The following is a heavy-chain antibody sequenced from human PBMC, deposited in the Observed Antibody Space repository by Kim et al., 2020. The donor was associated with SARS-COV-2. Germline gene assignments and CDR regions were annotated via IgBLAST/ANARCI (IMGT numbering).Heavy chain of an antibody. J-gene: IGHJ6*02. CDR2: IDPSDSYT. CDR3: AGAVVRGYSYGPHYYGMDV. D-gene: IGHD5-18*01. V-gene: IGHV5-10-1*01. Sequence: GESLKISCKGSGYSFTSYWISWVRQMPGKGLEWMGRIDPSDSYTNYSPSFQGHVTISADKSISTAYLQWSSLKASDTAMYYCAGAVVRGYSYGPHYYGMDVWGQGTTFTVSS. CDR1: GYSFTSYW.